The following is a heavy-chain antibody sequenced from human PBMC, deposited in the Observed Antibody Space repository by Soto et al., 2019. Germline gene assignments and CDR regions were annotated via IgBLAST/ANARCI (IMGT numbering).Heavy chain of an antibody. D-gene: IGHD5-12*01. CDR1: GGSISSYY. CDR3: ARAWLRFPYFDY. V-gene: IGHV4-59*01. CDR2: IYYSGST. J-gene: IGHJ4*02. Sequence: QVQLQESGPGLVKPSETLSLTCTVSGGSISSYYWSWIRQPPRKGLEWIGYIYYSGSTNYNPSLKSRVTISVDTSKNQFSLKLSSVTAADTAVYYCARAWLRFPYFDYWGQGTLVTVSS.